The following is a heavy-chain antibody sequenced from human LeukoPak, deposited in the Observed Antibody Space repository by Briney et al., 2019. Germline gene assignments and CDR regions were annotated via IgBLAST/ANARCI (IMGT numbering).Heavy chain of an antibody. D-gene: IGHD5-18*01. J-gene: IGHJ4*02. CDR1: GFTFDDYA. Sequence: GGSLRLSCAASGFTFDDYAMHWVRQAPGKGLEWVSLISWDGGSTYYADSVKGRFTISRDNSKNSLYLQMNSLRAEDTALYYCATRSRGYSYGGFDYWGQGTLVTVSS. CDR3: ATRSRGYSYGGFDY. V-gene: IGHV3-43D*03. CDR2: ISWDGGST.